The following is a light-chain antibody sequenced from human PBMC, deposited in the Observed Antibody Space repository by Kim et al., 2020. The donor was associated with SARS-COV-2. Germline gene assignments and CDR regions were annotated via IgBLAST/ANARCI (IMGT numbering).Light chain of an antibody. Sequence: LSSISCRSSQILVYSDGNIYLNWFHQRPGQSPRRLIYKVSNRDSGVPDRFSGSGSGTVFTLQISRVEAEDVGVYYCMQGTHWPFTFGPGTKVDIK. CDR3: MQGTHWPFT. CDR2: KVS. CDR1: QILVYSDGNIY. V-gene: IGKV2-30*01. J-gene: IGKJ3*01.